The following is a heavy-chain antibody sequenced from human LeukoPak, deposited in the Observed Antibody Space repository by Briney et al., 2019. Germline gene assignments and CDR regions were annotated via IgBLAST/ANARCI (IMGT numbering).Heavy chain of an antibody. CDR3: ARGRTVTIGY. Sequence: SETLSLTCTVSGGSISSYYWSWIRQPPGKELEWIGYIYYSGSTNYNPSLKSRVTISVDTSKNQFSLKLSSVTAADTAVYYCARGRTVTIGYWGQGTLVTVSS. V-gene: IGHV4-59*12. CDR1: GGSISSYY. CDR2: IYYSGST. D-gene: IGHD4-17*01. J-gene: IGHJ4*02.